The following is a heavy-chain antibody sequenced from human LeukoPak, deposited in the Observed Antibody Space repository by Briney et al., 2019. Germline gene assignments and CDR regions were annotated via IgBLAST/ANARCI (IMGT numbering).Heavy chain of an antibody. J-gene: IGHJ4*02. CDR3: ARSSYGAGGKPYWVDC. CDR2: YSGST. Sequence: KSSETLSLTCTVSGDSISSSTYYWAWIRQPPGKGLEYIGSYSGSTYYNPSLKSRVTISVDTSKKQSSLKLSSVTAADTAVYYCARSSYGAGGKPYWVDCWGQGTLVTVSS. V-gene: IGHV4-39*01. CDR1: GDSISSSTYY. D-gene: IGHD3-10*01.